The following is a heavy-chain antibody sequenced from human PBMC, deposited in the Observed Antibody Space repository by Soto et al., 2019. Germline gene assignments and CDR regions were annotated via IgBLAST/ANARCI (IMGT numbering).Heavy chain of an antibody. Sequence: QVQLVESGGGVVQPGRSLRLSCAASGFTFSSYAMHWVRQAPGKGLEWVAVISYDGSNKYYADSVKGRFTISRDNSKNTLYLQMNSLRAEDTAVYYCARGGYDSPYAMDVWGQGTTVTVSS. CDR1: GFTFSSYA. D-gene: IGHD5-12*01. CDR2: ISYDGSNK. J-gene: IGHJ6*02. CDR3: ARGGYDSPYAMDV. V-gene: IGHV3-30-3*01.